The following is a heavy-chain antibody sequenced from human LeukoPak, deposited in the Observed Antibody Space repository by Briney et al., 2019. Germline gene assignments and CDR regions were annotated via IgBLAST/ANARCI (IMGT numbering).Heavy chain of an antibody. CDR1: GLTFSSFD. CDR2: VCGSGGST. Sequence: GGSLRLPCVHSGLTFSSFDMRWLRKAPGEGLEWVSVVCGSGGSTRYADSVKGRFTLSRDNPKNTLYLQVNSLRAEDTAVYYCAKDGEVVVTATPDYWGQGTLVTVSS. CDR3: AKDGEVVVTATPDY. D-gene: IGHD2-15*01. J-gene: IGHJ4*02. V-gene: IGHV3-23*01.